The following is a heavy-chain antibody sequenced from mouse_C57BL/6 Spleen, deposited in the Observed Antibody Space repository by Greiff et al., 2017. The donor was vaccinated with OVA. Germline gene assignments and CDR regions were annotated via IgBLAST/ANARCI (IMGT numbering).Heavy chain of an antibody. CDR1: GFTFSSYG. CDR2: ISSGGSYT. Sequence: EVKVVESGGDLVKPGGSLKLSCAASGFTFSSYGMSWVRQTPDKRLEWVATISSGGSYTYYPDSVKGRFTISRDNAKNTLYLQMSSLKSEDTAMYYCARRYINYEGFAYWGQGTLVTVSA. V-gene: IGHV5-6*02. J-gene: IGHJ3*01. CDR3: ARRYINYEGFAY. D-gene: IGHD2-5*01.